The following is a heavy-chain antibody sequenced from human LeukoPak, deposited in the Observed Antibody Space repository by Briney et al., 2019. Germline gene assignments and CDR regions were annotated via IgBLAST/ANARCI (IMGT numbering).Heavy chain of an antibody. CDR3: ARSYSGLGFYYYYYYMDV. Sequence: SETLSLTCAVYGGSFSGYYWSWIRQPPGKGLEWIGEINHSGSTNYNPSLKSRVTISVDTSKNQFSLKLSSVTAADTAVYYCARSYSGLGFYYYYYYMDVWGKGTTVTISS. CDR1: GGSFSGYY. V-gene: IGHV4-34*01. J-gene: IGHJ6*03. D-gene: IGHD3-10*01. CDR2: INHSGST.